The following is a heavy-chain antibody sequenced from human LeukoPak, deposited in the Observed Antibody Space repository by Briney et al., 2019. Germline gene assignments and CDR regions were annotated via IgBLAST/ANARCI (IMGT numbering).Heavy chain of an antibody. CDR2: IYSGDNT. CDR3: ARDKQQQLRDY. J-gene: IGHJ4*02. V-gene: IGHV3-66*01. D-gene: IGHD1-1*01. Sequence: GGSLRLSCAASGFTVSSNYMSWVRQAPGKGLEWVSVIYSGDNTYYADSVKGRFTISRDNSKNTLYLQMNSLRAEDTAVYYCARDKQQQLRDYWDQGTLVTVSS. CDR1: GFTVSSNY.